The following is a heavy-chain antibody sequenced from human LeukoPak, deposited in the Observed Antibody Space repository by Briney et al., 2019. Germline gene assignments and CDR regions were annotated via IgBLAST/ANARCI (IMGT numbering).Heavy chain of an antibody. CDR2: INWNGGST. J-gene: IGHJ3*02. CDR1: GFTFDDYG. V-gene: IGHV3-20*04. D-gene: IGHD3-22*01. Sequence: PGGSLRLSCAASGFTFDDYGMSWVRQAPGKGLEWVSGINWNGGSTGYADSVKGRFTISRDNAKNSLYLQMNSLRAEDTALYYCAGGYYDSSDDDAFDIWGQGTMVTVSS. CDR3: AGGYYDSSDDDAFDI.